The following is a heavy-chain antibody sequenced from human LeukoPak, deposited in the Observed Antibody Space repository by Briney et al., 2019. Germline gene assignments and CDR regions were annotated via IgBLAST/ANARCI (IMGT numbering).Heavy chain of an antibody. CDR1: GFTFSSYA. Sequence: PGGSLRLSCAASGFTFSSYAMSWVRQAPGKGLEWVSAISGSGGSTYYADSVKGRFTISRDNSKNTLYLQMNSLRTEDTAVYYCAKGGVWFGELDYWGQGTLVTVSS. V-gene: IGHV3-23*01. J-gene: IGHJ4*02. CDR2: ISGSGGST. D-gene: IGHD3-10*01. CDR3: AKGGVWFGELDY.